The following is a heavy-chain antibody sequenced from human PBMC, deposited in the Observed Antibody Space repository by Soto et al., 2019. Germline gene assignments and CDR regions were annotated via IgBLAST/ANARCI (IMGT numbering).Heavy chain of an antibody. Sequence: PSETLSLTCAVYGGSFSAYYWSWIRQPPGKGLEWMGEINHNGSTSYNPSLKSRVTISVDTSKNQFSLQLSSVSAADTAVYYCARGLLGLEYFSSTSCYLRPRSGGFWFDPWGQGTLVTVSS. CDR2: INHNGST. V-gene: IGHV4-34*01. CDR3: ARGLLGLEYFSSTSCYLRPRSGGFWFDP. CDR1: GGSFSAYY. D-gene: IGHD2-2*01. J-gene: IGHJ5*02.